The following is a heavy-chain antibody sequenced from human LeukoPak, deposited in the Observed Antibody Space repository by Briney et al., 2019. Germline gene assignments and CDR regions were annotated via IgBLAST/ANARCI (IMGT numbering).Heavy chain of an antibody. Sequence: GRSLRLSCAASGFTFDDYAMHWVRQAPGKGLEWVSGISWNSGSIGYADSVKGRFTISRDNAKNSLYQQMNSLRAEDMVLYYCAKDANPSGGELVSSYFDYWGQGTLVTVSS. V-gene: IGHV3-9*03. J-gene: IGHJ4*02. CDR1: GFTFDDYA. CDR3: AKDANPSGGELVSSYFDY. CDR2: ISWNSGSI. D-gene: IGHD1-26*01.